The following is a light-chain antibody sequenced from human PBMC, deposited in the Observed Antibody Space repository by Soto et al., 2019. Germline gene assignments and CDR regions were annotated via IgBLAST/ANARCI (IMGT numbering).Light chain of an antibody. Sequence: EVVLTQSPGTLSLSPGERATLSCRASQSVSNNYFAWYQQKPGQAPRLLIFGSSDRATGIPDRFSGSGSGTYVTLPISRLEPEDFAVYYCQQYGSSPPYTFGQGTKLEIK. V-gene: IGKV3-20*01. CDR2: GSS. J-gene: IGKJ2*01. CDR1: QSVSNNY. CDR3: QQYGSSPPYT.